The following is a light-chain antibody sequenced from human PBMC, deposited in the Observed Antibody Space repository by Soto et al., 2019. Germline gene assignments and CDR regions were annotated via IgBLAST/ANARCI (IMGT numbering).Light chain of an antibody. CDR3: QQYETSSGT. Sequence: DIQMTQSPSTLSASVGDRVTITCRASQIINTWLAWYQQKPGKAPKLLIYRASNLVSGVPSRFSGSGSGTDFTLTISSLQPDDVSIYYCQQYETSSGTFGPGTKV. J-gene: IGKJ3*01. CDR2: RAS. V-gene: IGKV1-5*03. CDR1: QIINTW.